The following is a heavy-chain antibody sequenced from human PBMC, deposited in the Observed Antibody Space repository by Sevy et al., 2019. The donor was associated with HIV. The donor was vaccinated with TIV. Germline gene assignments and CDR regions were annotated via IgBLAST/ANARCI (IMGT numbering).Heavy chain of an antibody. D-gene: IGHD3-3*01. CDR3: ARDPPDWFDFWSGYGGDTTLFTSTSDY. V-gene: IGHV1-18*01. CDR2: INAYNGNT. Sequence: ASVKVSCKASGYTFTSFGISWVRQAPGQGLEWMGWINAYNGNTNYAQKLQGRVTMTTDTSTRTAYIELRSLRSDDTAVYYCARDPPDWFDFWSGYGGDTTLFTSTSDYWGQGTLVTVSS. CDR1: GYTFTSFG. J-gene: IGHJ4*02.